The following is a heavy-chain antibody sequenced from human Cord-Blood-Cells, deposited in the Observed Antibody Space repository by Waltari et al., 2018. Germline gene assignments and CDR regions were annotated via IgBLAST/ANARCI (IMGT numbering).Heavy chain of an antibody. CDR2: IIPIVGTA. J-gene: IGHJ4*02. CDR1: GGTFSSYA. V-gene: IGHV1-69*01. CDR3: ARDKRVYDSSGYYYFDY. D-gene: IGHD3-22*01. Sequence: QVQLVQSGAEVKKPGSSVKVSCKASGGTFSSYAISWVRQAPGPGLEWMGGIIPIVGTANDAQKFQGRVTITADESTSTAYMELSSLRSEDTAVYYCARDKRVYDSSGYYYFDYWGQGTLVTISS.